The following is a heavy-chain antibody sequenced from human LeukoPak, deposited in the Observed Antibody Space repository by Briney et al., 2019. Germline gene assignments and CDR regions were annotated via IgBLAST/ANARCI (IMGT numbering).Heavy chain of an antibody. CDR1: GFIFSNFA. CDR2: ICGSGGNT. D-gene: IGHD1-26*01. CDR3: AKGSSHVSGNYDYLDY. V-gene: IGHV3-23*01. Sequence: GGSLRLSCAASGFIFSNFAMSWVRQAPGGGLEWVSVICGSGGNTYYADSVKGRFTISRDNFKNTLDLQMNSLRGDDTAVYYCAKGSSHVSGNYDYLDYWGQGALVTVSS. J-gene: IGHJ4*02.